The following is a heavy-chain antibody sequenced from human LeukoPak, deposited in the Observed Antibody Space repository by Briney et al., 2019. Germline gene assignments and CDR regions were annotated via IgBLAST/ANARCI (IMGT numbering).Heavy chain of an antibody. CDR3: ASITVENWFDP. CDR1: GGSFSGYY. Sequence: GSLRLSCAVYGGSFSGYYWSWIRQPPGKGLEWIGEINHSGSTNYNPSLKSRVTISVDTSKNQFSLKLSSVTAADTAVYYCASITVENWFDPWGQGTLVTVSS. J-gene: IGHJ5*02. V-gene: IGHV4-34*01. D-gene: IGHD4-11*01. CDR2: INHSGST.